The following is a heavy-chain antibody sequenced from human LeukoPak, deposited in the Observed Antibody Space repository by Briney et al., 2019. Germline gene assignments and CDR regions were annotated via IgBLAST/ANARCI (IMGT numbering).Heavy chain of an antibody. J-gene: IGHJ4*02. D-gene: IGHD5-18*01. CDR2: ISGSGGST. Sequence: GGSLRLSCAASGFTFSSYAMSWVRQAPGNGLEWVSAISGSGGSTYYADSVKGRFTISRDNSKNTLYLQMNSLRAEDTAVYYCARAPRGYSYGALFDYWGQGTLVTVSS. CDR1: GFTFSSYA. V-gene: IGHV3-23*01. CDR3: ARAPRGYSYGALFDY.